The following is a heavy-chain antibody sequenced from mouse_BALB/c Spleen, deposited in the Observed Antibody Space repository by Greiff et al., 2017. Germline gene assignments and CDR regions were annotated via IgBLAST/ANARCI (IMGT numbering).Heavy chain of an antibody. V-gene: IGHV1S135*01. Sequence: EVKLMESGPELMKPGASVKISCKASGYSFTSYYMHWVKQSHGKSLEWIGYIDPFNGGTSYNQKFKGKATLTVDKSSSTAYMHLSSLTSEDSAVYYCAKGGNYGYAMDYWGQGTSVTVSS. J-gene: IGHJ4*01. CDR2: IDPFNGGT. CDR3: AKGGNYGYAMDY. D-gene: IGHD2-1*01. CDR1: GYSFTSYY.